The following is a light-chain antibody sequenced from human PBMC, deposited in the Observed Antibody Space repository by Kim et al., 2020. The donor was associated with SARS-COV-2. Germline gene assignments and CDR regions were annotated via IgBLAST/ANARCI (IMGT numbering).Light chain of an antibody. CDR3: QAWDTSTAV. V-gene: IGLV3-1*01. CDR1: RLGNKY. J-gene: IGLJ2*01. CDR2: QGS. Sequence: VHQGKTATTTGSGVRLGNKYPCWYQQKAGQSPVMVICQGSKRPSGIPERFSGSKSGNTVTLTISGTQAMDEADYYCQAWDTSTAVFGGGTQLTVL.